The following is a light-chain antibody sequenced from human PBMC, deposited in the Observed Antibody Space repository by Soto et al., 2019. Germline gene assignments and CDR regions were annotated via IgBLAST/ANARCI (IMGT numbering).Light chain of an antibody. CDR2: EVN. V-gene: IGLV2-18*02. CDR3: SSYTSTNTDV. Sequence: QSVLTQPPSVSGSPGQSVAISCTGTSSDVGSYNRVAWYQQPPGTAPKLIISEVNNRPSGVPDRFSGSKSGNTASLTISGLQAEDEADYYCSSYTSTNTDVFGTGTQLTVL. J-gene: IGLJ1*01. CDR1: SSDVGSYNR.